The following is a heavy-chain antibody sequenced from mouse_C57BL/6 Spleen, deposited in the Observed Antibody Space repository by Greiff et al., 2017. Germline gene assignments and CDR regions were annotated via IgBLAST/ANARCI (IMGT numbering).Heavy chain of an antibody. J-gene: IGHJ1*03. CDR2: IDPNSGGT. CDR1: GYTFTSYW. Sequence: QVQLKQPGAELVKPGASVKLSCKASGYTFTSYWMHWVKQRPGRGLEWIGRIDPNSGGTKYNEKFKSKATLTVDKPSSTAYMQLSSLTAEDSAVYDCARRRESQLGYFDVWGTGTTVTVSS. V-gene: IGHV1-72*01. CDR3: ARRRESQLGYFDV.